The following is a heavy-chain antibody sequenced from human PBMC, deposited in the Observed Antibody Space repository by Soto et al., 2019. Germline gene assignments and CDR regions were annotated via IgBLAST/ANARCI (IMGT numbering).Heavy chain of an antibody. CDR3: ARIGCGGAS. V-gene: IGHV4-61*01. D-gene: IGHD2-15*01. J-gene: IGHJ4*02. Sequence: QVQLQESGPGRVKPSETLSLTCSVSGGSVRTGSYHWSWIRQPPGKGLEWIGFIPNKGSPDYAPALKSRVVASIDKSKNQVSPKVNSGTAAATTVYFWARIGCGGASWGEGTLVTVSS. CDR2: IPNKGSP. CDR1: GGSVRTGSYH.